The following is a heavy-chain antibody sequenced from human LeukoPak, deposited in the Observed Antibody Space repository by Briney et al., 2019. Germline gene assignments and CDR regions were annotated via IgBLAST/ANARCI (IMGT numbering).Heavy chain of an antibody. Sequence: GRSLRLSCAASGSTFSKYSVHWVRQPPGKGLEWVAVISYDARNKYYAESVKGRFTISRDNSKNTLSLQMNSLTTEDTAMYYCLSLGDDSPPRGQGTLVTVSS. J-gene: IGHJ4*02. V-gene: IGHV3-30*04. CDR2: ISYDARNK. D-gene: IGHD3-16*01. CDR1: GSTFSKYS. CDR3: LSLGDDSPP.